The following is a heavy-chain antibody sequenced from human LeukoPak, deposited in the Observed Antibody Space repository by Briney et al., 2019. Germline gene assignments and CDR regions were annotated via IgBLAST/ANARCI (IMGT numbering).Heavy chain of an antibody. CDR1: GYTFTGYY. J-gene: IGHJ4*02. D-gene: IGHD5-12*01. Sequence: GASVKVSCKTSGYTFTGYYMHCVRQAPGQGLEWMGRINPNSGGTNYAQKFQGRVTMTRDTSISTAYMELSRLRSDDTAVYYCACGYPNYFDYWGQGTLVTVSS. V-gene: IGHV1-2*06. CDR3: ACGYPNYFDY. CDR2: INPNSGGT.